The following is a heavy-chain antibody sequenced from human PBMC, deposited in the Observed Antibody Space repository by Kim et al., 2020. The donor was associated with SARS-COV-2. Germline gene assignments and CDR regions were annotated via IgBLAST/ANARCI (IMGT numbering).Heavy chain of an antibody. CDR3: ARSDGDYINNYYYGMDV. V-gene: IGHV1-8*01. CDR1: GYTFTSYD. J-gene: IGHJ6*02. Sequence: ASVKVSCKASGYTFTSYDINWVRQATGQGLEWMGWMNPNSGNTGYAQKFQGRVTMTRNTSISTAYMELSSLRSEDTAVYYCARSDGDYINNYYYGMDVWGQGTTVTVSS. D-gene: IGHD4-17*01. CDR2: MNPNSGNT.